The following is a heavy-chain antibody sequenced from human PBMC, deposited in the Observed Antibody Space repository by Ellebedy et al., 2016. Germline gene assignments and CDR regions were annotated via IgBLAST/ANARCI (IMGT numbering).Heavy chain of an antibody. CDR2: ISGSGYGT. V-gene: IGHV3-23*01. CDR3: SREGATDVFDI. Sequence: GESLKISCAASGFTFSSYAMSWVRQAPGKGLEWVSGISGSGYGTYYADSVKGRLTVSRDNSKNTLNLQTNSLKTEDTAVYYCSREGATDVFDIWGQGTMVTVSS. D-gene: IGHD4/OR15-4a*01. CDR1: GFTFSSYA. J-gene: IGHJ3*02.